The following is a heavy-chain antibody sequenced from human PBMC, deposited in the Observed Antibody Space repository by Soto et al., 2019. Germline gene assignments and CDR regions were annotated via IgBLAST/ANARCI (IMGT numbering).Heavy chain of an antibody. D-gene: IGHD6-13*01. CDR2: IYYSGST. Sequence: LSLTGTVSGGSISSGGYYWSWFRQHPGKGLEWIGYIYYSGSTYYNPSLKSRVTISVDTSKNQFSLRLTSVTAADTAVYYCARYRISGSWSKFDYWGQGTRVTVSS. CDR3: ARYRISGSWSKFDY. J-gene: IGHJ4*02. V-gene: IGHV4-31*03. CDR1: GGSISSGGYY.